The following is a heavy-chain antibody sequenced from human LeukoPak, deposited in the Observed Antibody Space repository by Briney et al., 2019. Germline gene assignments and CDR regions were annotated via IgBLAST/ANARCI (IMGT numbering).Heavy chain of an antibody. D-gene: IGHD6-13*01. Sequence: SVKVSCKASGGXFSTYAISWVRQAPGQGLEWVGWIVPILGTANYAQNFQGRVTITADRSTTTAYMELSSLRSEDTAVYYCARVPQGSSWPYYFDYWGQGTLVTVSS. CDR1: GGXFSTYA. J-gene: IGHJ4*02. CDR3: ARVPQGSSWPYYFDY. CDR2: IVPILGTA. V-gene: IGHV1-69*04.